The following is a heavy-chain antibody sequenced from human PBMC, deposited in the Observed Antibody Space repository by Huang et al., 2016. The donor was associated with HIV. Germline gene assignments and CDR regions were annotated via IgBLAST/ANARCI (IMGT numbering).Heavy chain of an antibody. D-gene: IGHD2-8*01. CDR1: GYSFTTYD. J-gene: IGHJ5*02. V-gene: IGHV1-8*01. Sequence: QVTLVQSGAEVKKPGASVKVSCKASGYSFTTYDINWVRQAPEQGLEWVTCNNPNNGNIDYGHRFQGRLTVTMNTSISTAYMELIKLGSEDTAIYYCASLRPGVDVIDSPQRWSDPWGQGTLVSVSS. CDR3: ASLRPGVDVIDSPQRWSDP. CDR2: NNPNNGNI.